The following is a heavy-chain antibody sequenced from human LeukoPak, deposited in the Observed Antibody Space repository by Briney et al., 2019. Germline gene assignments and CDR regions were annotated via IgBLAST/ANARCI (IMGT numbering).Heavy chain of an antibody. CDR1: GFTFSSFI. D-gene: IGHD3-10*01. CDR2: ISSGSSTI. Sequence: GGSLRLSCAASGFTFSSFIMNWVRQAPGKGLEWVSYISSGSSTIYYADSVKGRFTISRDNAKNSLYLQVNSLRDEDTAVYYCARAGGLLWFGEVLESSDAFHIWGQGTMVTVSS. J-gene: IGHJ3*02. CDR3: ARAGGLLWFGEVLESSDAFHI. V-gene: IGHV3-48*02.